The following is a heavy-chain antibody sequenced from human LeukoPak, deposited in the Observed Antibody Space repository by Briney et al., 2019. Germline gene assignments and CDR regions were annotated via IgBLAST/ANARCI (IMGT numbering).Heavy chain of an antibody. D-gene: IGHD1-26*01. CDR2: ISGSGGNT. CDR3: AKVVGATDCFDP. Sequence: HPGGSLRLSCAASGFTFSSYAMHWVRQAPGKGLEWVSTISGSGGNTHYADFVKGRFTISRDNSKNTLYLQMNSLRAEDTAVYYCAKVVGATDCFDPWGQGTLVTVSS. J-gene: IGHJ5*02. V-gene: IGHV3-23*01. CDR1: GFTFSSYA.